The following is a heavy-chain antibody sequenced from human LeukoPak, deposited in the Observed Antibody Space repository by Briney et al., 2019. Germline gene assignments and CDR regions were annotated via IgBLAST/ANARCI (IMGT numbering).Heavy chain of an antibody. CDR3: AREVPVSRPAFDP. Sequence: ASVKVSCKASGYTFTSYYMLWVRQAPGQGLEWMGIINPSGSSTSYAQKYQGRVTMSRDTSTSTVYMELSSMRAEDTAVYYCAREVPVSRPAFDPWGQGTLVTVSS. V-gene: IGHV1-46*01. J-gene: IGHJ5*02. D-gene: IGHD2-8*01. CDR1: GYTFTSYY. CDR2: INPSGSST.